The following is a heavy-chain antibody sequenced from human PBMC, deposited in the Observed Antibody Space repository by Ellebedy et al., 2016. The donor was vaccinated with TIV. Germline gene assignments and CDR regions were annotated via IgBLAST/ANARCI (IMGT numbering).Heavy chain of an antibody. CDR2: MYDSGST. Sequence: SETLSLTCSVSGGFISRPYLSWIRQPQGQALEWIGYMYDSGSTKYSPSLKSRVTLSVDPSTNQFSGKLRSLTAADTAVYYCADSSGRGWFDPWGQGTLVTVSS. CDR1: GGFISRPY. CDR3: ADSSGRGWFDP. J-gene: IGHJ5*02. V-gene: IGHV4-59*11. D-gene: IGHD3-22*01.